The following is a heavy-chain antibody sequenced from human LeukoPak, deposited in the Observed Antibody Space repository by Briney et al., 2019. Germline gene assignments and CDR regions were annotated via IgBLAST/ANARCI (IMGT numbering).Heavy chain of an antibody. CDR1: GFSLSTSGVG. V-gene: IGHV2-5*02. CDR3: AHRLKYGDYIYFDY. CDR2: IYWDDDK. Sequence: SGPTLVKPTQTLTLTCTFSGFSLSTSGVGVGWIRQPPGKALEWLALIYWDDDKRYSPSLKSRLTITKDTSKNQVVLTMTNMDPVDTATYYCAHRLKYGDYIYFDYWGRGTLVTASS. J-gene: IGHJ4*02. D-gene: IGHD4-17*01.